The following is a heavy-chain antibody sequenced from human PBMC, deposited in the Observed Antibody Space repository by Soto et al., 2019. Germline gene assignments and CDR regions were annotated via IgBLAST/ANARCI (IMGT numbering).Heavy chain of an antibody. J-gene: IGHJ3*02. CDR1: GFTFSTYA. V-gene: IGHV3-23*01. CDR2: ISAGGGST. CDR3: AHPRGYGVFDAYDI. D-gene: IGHD4-17*01. Sequence: GGSLRLSCSVSGFTFSTYAMSWVRQAPGKGLEWASAISAGGGSTYYADSVKARFSISRDNSINTLYLQMNSLRTEDTAVYYCAHPRGYGVFDAYDIWGQGAMVTVSS.